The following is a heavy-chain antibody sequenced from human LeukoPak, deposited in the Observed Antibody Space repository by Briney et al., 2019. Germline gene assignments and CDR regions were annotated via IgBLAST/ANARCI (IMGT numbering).Heavy chain of an antibody. D-gene: IGHD3-10*01. V-gene: IGHV3-48*03. J-gene: IGHJ3*02. Sequence: GGSLRLSCAASGFTFSSYEMNWVRQAPGKGLEWVSYISNSGSTIYYTDSVKGRFTISRDNAKNSLYLQMNSLRADDTALYYCAKGVRITMVRGAFDIWGQGTMVTVSS. CDR1: GFTFSSYE. CDR3: AKGVRITMVRGAFDI. CDR2: ISNSGSTI.